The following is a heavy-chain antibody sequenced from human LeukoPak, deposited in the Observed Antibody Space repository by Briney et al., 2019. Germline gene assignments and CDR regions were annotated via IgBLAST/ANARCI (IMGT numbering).Heavy chain of an antibody. J-gene: IGHJ2*01. V-gene: IGHV4-59*01. CDR1: GGSISIYY. CDR3: ARVSYSSSWYSLDWYFDL. CDR2: IYYSGST. Sequence: PSETLSLTCTVSGGSISIYYGLCIRQPPGKGLEWIGYIYYSGSTNYNPSLKSRVTISVDTSKNQFSLKLSSVTAADTAVYYCARVSYSSSWYSLDWYFDLWGRGTLVTVSS. D-gene: IGHD6-13*01.